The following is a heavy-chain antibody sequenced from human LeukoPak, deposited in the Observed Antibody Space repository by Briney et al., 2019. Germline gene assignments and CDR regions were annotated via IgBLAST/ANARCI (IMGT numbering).Heavy chain of an antibody. CDR2: ISSSGTLT. V-gene: IGHV3-48*02. Sequence: PGGSLRLSCAASGFTFSTFGMNWVRQAPGKGLEWVSYISSSGTLTDYADSVKGRFTISRDNAKNSLSLQLNSLREEDTAVYFCAKVIRGGYGMDVWGQGTTVTVSS. D-gene: IGHD3-10*01. CDR3: AKVIRGGYGMDV. J-gene: IGHJ6*02. CDR1: GFTFSTFG.